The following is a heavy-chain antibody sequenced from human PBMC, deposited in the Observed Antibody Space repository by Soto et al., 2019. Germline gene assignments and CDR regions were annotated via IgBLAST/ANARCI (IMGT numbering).Heavy chain of an antibody. CDR3: ATDGAAGAVMGV. CDR1: GLIFSNYG. D-gene: IGHD6-13*01. CDR2: ISSGGEYI. V-gene: IGHV3-21*06. J-gene: IGHJ6*02. Sequence: EVQLVESGGGLVKPGGSLRLSCTASGLIFSNYGMKWVRQAAGKRPEWVSSISSGGEYIDYADSVKGRLTISRDNANNTPYLPLTSLGVEDTAVYYCATDGAAGAVMGVWGQGTTVTVSS.